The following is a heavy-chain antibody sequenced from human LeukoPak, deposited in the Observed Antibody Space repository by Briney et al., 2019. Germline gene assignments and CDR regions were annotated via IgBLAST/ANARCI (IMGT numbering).Heavy chain of an antibody. Sequence: SETLSLTCTVSGYSISSGYFWGWIRQPPGKGLEWIGSFSHGGSSYYNPSLKSRVTISVDTSKNQFSLKLSSVTAADTAIYYCARDSGYSSGYYFDYYYIDVWGKGTTVAVSS. CDR1: GYSISSGYF. CDR2: FSHGGSS. J-gene: IGHJ6*03. D-gene: IGHD6-19*01. CDR3: ARDSGYSSGYYFDYYYIDV. V-gene: IGHV4-38-2*02.